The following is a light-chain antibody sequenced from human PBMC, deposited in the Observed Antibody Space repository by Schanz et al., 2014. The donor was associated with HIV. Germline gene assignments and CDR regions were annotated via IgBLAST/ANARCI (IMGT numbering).Light chain of an antibody. CDR1: SSDIGGYNY. Sequence: QSALTQPASVSGSPGQSITISCTGTSSDIGGYNYVSWYQQHPGKAPKLILYDVDNRPAGVSNRFSGSKSGNTASLTISGLQAEDEADYYCCSYTTSSTLVFGGGTKLTVL. V-gene: IGLV2-14*03. J-gene: IGLJ2*01. CDR2: DVD. CDR3: CSYTTSSTLV.